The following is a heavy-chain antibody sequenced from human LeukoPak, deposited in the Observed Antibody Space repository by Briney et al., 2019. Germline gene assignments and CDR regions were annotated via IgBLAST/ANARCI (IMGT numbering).Heavy chain of an antibody. V-gene: IGHV3-15*01. CDR3: ISESGVSGGDYVLLRDH. CDR1: GFTFSSYA. D-gene: IGHD4-17*01. Sequence: NAGGSVRLSCAASGFTFSSYAMHSVRQAPSKGREWVGCIKSKIDAGTIDYNALVKGRFTISRDDSKSTLYLQMNSLKTEDTAVYYCISESGVSGGDYVLLRDHWGQGTLVTVAS. J-gene: IGHJ4*02. CDR2: IKSKIDAGTI.